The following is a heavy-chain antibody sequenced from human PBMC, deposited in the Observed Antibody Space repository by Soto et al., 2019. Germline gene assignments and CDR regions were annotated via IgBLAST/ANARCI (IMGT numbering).Heavy chain of an antibody. D-gene: IGHD2-15*01. CDR2: ISYDGSNK. CDR1: GFTFSSYA. J-gene: IGHJ4*02. V-gene: IGHV3-30-3*01. CDR3: ARDPYCSGGSCYSPFDY. Sequence: GGSLRLSCAASGFTFSSYAMHWVRQAPGKGLEWVAVISYDGSNKYYADSVKGRFTISRDNSKNTLYLQMNSLRAEDTAVYYCARDPYCSGGSCYSPFDYWGQGTLVTVSS.